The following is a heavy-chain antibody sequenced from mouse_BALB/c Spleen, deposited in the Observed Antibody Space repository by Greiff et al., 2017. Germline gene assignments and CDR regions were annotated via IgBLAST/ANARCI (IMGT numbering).Heavy chain of an antibody. D-gene: IGHD1-1*01. CDR2: INPSTGYT. V-gene: IGHV1-7*01. CDR3: ARRGITTVVAYFDY. J-gene: IGHJ2*01. CDR1: GYTFTSYW. Sequence: QVQLQQSGAELAKPGASVKMSCKASGYTFTSYWMHWVKQRPGQGLEWIGYINPSTGYTEYNQKFKDKATLTADKSSSTAYMQLSSLTSEDSAVYYCARRGITTVVAYFDYWGQGTTLTVSS.